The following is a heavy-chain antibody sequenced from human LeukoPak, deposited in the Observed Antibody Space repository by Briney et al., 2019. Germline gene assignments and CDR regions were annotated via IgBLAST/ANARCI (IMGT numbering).Heavy chain of an antibody. Sequence: HPGGSLRLSCAASGFTVSSNYMSWVRQAPGKGLEWVSVIYSGGSTYYADSVKGRFTISRDNSKNTLYLQMNSLRAEDTAVYYCAGVGGTTRFYYYYYMDVWGKGTTVTISS. J-gene: IGHJ6*03. CDR3: AGVGGTTRFYYYYYMDV. V-gene: IGHV3-53*01. D-gene: IGHD1-26*01. CDR2: IYSGGST. CDR1: GFTVSSNY.